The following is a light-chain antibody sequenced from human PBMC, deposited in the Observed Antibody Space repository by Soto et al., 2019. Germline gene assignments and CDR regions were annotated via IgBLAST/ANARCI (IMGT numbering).Light chain of an antibody. CDR1: SSDVGSYNF. V-gene: IGLV2-8*01. J-gene: IGLJ2*01. CDR3: NSYGGNTNVV. CDR2: EVS. Sequence: QSALIQPPSASGSLGQSVTIPCTGSSSDVGSYNFVSWYHHHPGKAPRLIIYEVSQRPSGVPDRFFGSKSGNTASLTVSGLQPDDEADYYCNSYGGNTNVVFGGGTQLTVL.